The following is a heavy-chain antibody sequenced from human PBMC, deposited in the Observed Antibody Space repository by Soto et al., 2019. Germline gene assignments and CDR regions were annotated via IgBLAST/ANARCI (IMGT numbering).Heavy chain of an antibody. J-gene: IGHJ6*02. Sequence: ASVKVSCKASGYTFTSYGISWVRQAPGQGLEWMGWISAYNGNTNYAQKLQGRVTMTTDTSTSTAYMELRSLRSDDTAVYYCARDNAGTIDEYYYYYYGMDVWGQGTTVTVSS. CDR3: ARDNAGTIDEYYYYYYGMDV. V-gene: IGHV1-18*01. CDR2: ISAYNGNT. CDR1: GYTFTSYG. D-gene: IGHD6-13*01.